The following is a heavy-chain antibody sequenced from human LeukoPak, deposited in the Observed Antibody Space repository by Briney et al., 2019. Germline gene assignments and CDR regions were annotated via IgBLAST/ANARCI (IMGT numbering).Heavy chain of an antibody. Sequence: TGGSPRLSCAASGFTFSSYAMSWVRQAPGKGLEWVSAISGSGGSTYYADSVKGRFTIPRDNSKNTLYLQMNSLRAEDTAVYYCAKDTAGYFDYWGQGTLVTVSS. J-gene: IGHJ4*02. CDR2: ISGSGGST. CDR1: GFTFSSYA. V-gene: IGHV3-23*01. CDR3: AKDTAGYFDY.